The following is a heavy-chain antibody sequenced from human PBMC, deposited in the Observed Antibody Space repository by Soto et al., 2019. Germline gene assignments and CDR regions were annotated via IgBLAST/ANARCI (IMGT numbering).Heavy chain of an antibody. D-gene: IGHD4-17*01. Sequence: GASVKVSCKASGGTFSSYAISWVRQAPGQGLEWMGGIIPIFGTANYAQKFQGRVTITADESTSTAYMELSSLRSEDTAVYYCARGAVTTFYYFDYWGQGTLVIVSS. CDR1: GGTFSSYA. CDR3: ARGAVTTFYYFDY. J-gene: IGHJ4*02. V-gene: IGHV1-69*13. CDR2: IIPIFGTA.